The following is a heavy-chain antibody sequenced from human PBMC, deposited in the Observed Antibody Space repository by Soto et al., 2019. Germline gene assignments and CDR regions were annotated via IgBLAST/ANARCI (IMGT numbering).Heavy chain of an antibody. Sequence: QVQLVQSGAEVKKPGASVKVSCKPSGYTVTSYAIHWVRQAPGQGLEWMGWINTAKDNTQYSQNYQGRVTITRDTSASIVHMEVSSLRSEDTAVYYCARGSSWAHFDYWGQGTLVTVSS. V-gene: IGHV1-3*04. J-gene: IGHJ4*02. CDR3: ARGSSWAHFDY. CDR1: GYTVTSYA. CDR2: INTAKDNT. D-gene: IGHD6-13*01.